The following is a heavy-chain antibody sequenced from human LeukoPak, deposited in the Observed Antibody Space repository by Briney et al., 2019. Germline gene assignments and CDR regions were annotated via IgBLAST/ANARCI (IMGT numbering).Heavy chain of an antibody. CDR3: ARENYYNTSGVTDY. D-gene: IGHD3-22*01. CDR1: GYTFTTYD. Sequence: VASVKVSCKVSGYTFTTYDIHWVRQASGHGLEWMGFINPNSLNTDYVQKFQGRVTMTRDISISTVYIEMSSLTSEDTAVYYCARENYYNTSGVTDYWGQGTLVTVSS. CDR2: INPNSLNT. V-gene: IGHV1-8*01. J-gene: IGHJ4*02.